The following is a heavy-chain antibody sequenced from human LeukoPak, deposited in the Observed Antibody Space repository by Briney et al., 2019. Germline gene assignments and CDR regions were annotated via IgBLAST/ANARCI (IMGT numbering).Heavy chain of an antibody. J-gene: IGHJ5*02. Sequence: SVKVSCKASGYTFTGYYMHWVRQAPGQGLEWMGGIIPIFGTANYAQKFQGRVTITADKSTSTAYMELSRLSSDDTALYYCAKPTRSGWYGNWFDPWGQGTLVTVSS. CDR2: IIPIFGTA. CDR3: AKPTRSGWYGNWFDP. V-gene: IGHV1-69*06. CDR1: GYTFTGYY. D-gene: IGHD6-19*01.